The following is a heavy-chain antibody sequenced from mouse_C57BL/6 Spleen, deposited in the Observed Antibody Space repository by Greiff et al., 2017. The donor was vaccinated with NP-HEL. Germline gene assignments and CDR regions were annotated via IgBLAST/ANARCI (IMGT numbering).Heavy chain of an antibody. Sequence: QVQLQQSGAELARPGASVKLSCKASGYTFTSYGISWVKQRTGQGLEWIGEIYPRSGNSYYNEKSKGKGTLTVDKSPSTASVEIRGLTSEDSAVYFCASSNAMDYWGQGTSVTVSS. CDR3: ASSNAMDY. V-gene: IGHV1-81*01. CDR2: IYPRSGNS. J-gene: IGHJ4*01. CDR1: GYTFTSYG.